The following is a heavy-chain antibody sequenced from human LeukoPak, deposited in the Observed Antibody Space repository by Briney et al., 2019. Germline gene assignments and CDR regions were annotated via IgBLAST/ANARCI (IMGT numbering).Heavy chain of an antibody. Sequence: SETLSLTCAVYGGSFSDSFWSWIRQPPGKGREWIGEINHSVSTNYNPSLKSRVTISVDTSKNQFSLKLNSVTAADTAVYYCARGELLATVVTPGGLNWFDSWGQGTLVTVSS. V-gene: IGHV4-34*01. CDR2: INHSVST. CDR3: ARGELLATVVTPGGLNWFDS. CDR1: GGSFSDSF. D-gene: IGHD4-23*01. J-gene: IGHJ5*01.